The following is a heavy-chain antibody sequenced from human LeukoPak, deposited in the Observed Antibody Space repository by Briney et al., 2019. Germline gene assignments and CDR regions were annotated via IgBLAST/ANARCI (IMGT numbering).Heavy chain of an antibody. V-gene: IGHV4-59*12. J-gene: IGHJ6*02. CDR1: GGSISTYY. CDR2: IYYSGNT. Sequence: SETLSLTCTVSGGSISTYYWTWVRQPPGKGLEWIGYIYYSGNTNYNPSLKSRVTISLDTSKNQFSLKLSSVTAADTAVYYCARDQTLYGMDVWGQGTTVTVSS. CDR3: ARDQTLYGMDV.